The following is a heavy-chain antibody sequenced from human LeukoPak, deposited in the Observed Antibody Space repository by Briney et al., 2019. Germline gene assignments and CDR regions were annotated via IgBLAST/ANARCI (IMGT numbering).Heavy chain of an antibody. J-gene: IGHJ4*02. CDR3: AKGLARFGYGALLDY. CDR2: ISSSSSYI. D-gene: IGHD4/OR15-4a*01. Sequence: GGSLRLSCAASGFTFSTYRMNWVRQGPGKGLEWVSSISSSSSYIYYADSVKGRFTISRDNSKNTLYLQMNSLRAEDTAVYYCAKGLARFGYGALLDYWGQGTLVTVSS. V-gene: IGHV3-21*01. CDR1: GFTFSTYR.